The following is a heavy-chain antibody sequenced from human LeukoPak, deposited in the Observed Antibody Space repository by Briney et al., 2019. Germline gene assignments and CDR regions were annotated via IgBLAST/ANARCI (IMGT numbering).Heavy chain of an antibody. V-gene: IGHV3-49*04. CDR1: GFTFGDYA. D-gene: IGHD3-10*01. Sequence: GGSLRPSCTASGFTFGDYAMSWVRQAPGKGLEWVGFIRSKAYGGTTEYAASVKGRFTISRDDSKSIAYLQMNSLKTEDTAVYYCTSWDYYGSGSRTDYWGQGTLVTVSS. J-gene: IGHJ4*02. CDR3: TSWDYYGSGSRTDY. CDR2: IRSKAYGGTT.